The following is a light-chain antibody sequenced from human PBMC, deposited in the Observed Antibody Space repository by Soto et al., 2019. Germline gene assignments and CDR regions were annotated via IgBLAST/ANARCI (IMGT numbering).Light chain of an antibody. J-gene: IGLJ3*02. CDR1: SGSVSTSYY. Sequence: QAVVTQEPSFSVSPGRTVTPTCGLSSGSVSTSYYPSWYQQTPGQAPRTLIYNTNTRSSGVPDRFSGSILGNKAALTITGAQADDESDYYCVLYMGSGTWVFGGGTQLTVL. CDR3: VLYMGSGTWV. V-gene: IGLV8-61*01. CDR2: NTN.